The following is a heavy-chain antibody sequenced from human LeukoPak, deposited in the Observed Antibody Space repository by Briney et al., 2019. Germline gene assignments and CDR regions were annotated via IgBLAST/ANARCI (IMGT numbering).Heavy chain of an antibody. CDR3: ARDYLYAFDI. D-gene: IGHD3-10*01. Sequence: GGSLRVSCAASGFSFSTFSMNWVRQAPGKRLEWVSYIGWNIGTIYYAYSVKGRFTISRDNAKNSLYLQMNSLRDEDTAMYYCARDYLYAFDIWGQGTMVTVSS. CDR2: IGWNIGTI. V-gene: IGHV3-48*02. CDR1: GFSFSTFS. J-gene: IGHJ3*02.